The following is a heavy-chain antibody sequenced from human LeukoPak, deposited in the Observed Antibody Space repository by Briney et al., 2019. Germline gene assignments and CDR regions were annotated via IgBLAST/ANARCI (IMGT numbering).Heavy chain of an antibody. Sequence: SETLSLTCAVSGGSISSGGYSWSWIRQPPGKGLEWIGYIYHSGSTNYNPSLKSRVTISVDKSKNQFSLKLSSVTAADTAVYYCARPYYDFWSALYFDYWGQGTLVTVSS. CDR1: GGSISSGGYS. CDR3: ARPYYDFWSALYFDY. J-gene: IGHJ4*02. CDR2: IYHSGST. V-gene: IGHV4-30-2*01. D-gene: IGHD3-3*01.